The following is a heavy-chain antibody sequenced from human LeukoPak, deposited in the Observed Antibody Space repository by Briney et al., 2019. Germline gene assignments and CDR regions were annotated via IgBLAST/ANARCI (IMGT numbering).Heavy chain of an antibody. Sequence: ASVKVSCKASGYTFTTYAIHWVRQAPGQGPEYMGFIITYTGNPTYAQGFTGRFVFSLDTSVSTAYLQISSLKAEDTAVYYCVAFDFGDYWGRGTLVTVSS. D-gene: IGHD3-9*01. CDR2: IITYTGNP. CDR3: VAFDFGDY. V-gene: IGHV7-4-1*02. CDR1: GYTFTTYA. J-gene: IGHJ4*02.